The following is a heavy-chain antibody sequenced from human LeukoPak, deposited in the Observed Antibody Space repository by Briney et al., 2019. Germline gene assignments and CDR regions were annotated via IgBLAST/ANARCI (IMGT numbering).Heavy chain of an antibody. CDR1: GGSFSGYY. D-gene: IGHD3-10*01. CDR3: ARGRSGNYYGSGSYYNY. CDR2: INHSGST. J-gene: IGHJ4*02. Sequence: PSARLSLTFAINGGSFSGYYWSWFRQLPGKGREWSGEINHSGSTNYNPSLKSRVTISADTSKNQFSLKLSSVTAADTAVYYCARGRSGNYYGSGSYYNYWGQGTLVTVSS. V-gene: IGHV4-34*01.